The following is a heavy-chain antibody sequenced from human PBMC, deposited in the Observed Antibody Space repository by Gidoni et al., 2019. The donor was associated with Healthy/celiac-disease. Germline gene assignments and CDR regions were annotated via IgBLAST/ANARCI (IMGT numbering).Heavy chain of an antibody. CDR1: GFTLSNAW. V-gene: IGHV3-15*01. Sequence: EVQLVESGGGLVKPGGSLRLSCAASGFTLSNAWMSWVRQAPGKGLEWVGRIKSKTDGGTTDYAAPVKGRFTISRDDSKNTLYLQMNSLKTEDTAVYYCTTGTEVVDTSLGAFDIWGQGTMVTVSS. CDR3: TTGTEVVDTSLGAFDI. J-gene: IGHJ3*02. CDR2: IKSKTDGGTT. D-gene: IGHD5-18*01.